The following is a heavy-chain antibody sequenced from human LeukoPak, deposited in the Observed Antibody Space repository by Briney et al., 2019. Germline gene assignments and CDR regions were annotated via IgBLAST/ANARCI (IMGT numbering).Heavy chain of an antibody. CDR2: MHYSGST. Sequence: SETLSLTCTVSGGSISSNPYYWGWIRQPPGKGLEWIGSMHYSGSTYYNPSLKSRVTISVDRSKNQFSLKLSSVTAADTAVYYCSREIATAGNWFDPWGQGTLVTASS. J-gene: IGHJ5*02. V-gene: IGHV4-39*07. CDR1: GGSISSNPYY. CDR3: SREIATAGNWFDP. D-gene: IGHD6-13*01.